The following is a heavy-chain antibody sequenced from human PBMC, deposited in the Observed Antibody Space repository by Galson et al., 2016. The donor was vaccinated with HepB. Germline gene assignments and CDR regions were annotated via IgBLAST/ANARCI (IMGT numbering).Heavy chain of an antibody. CDR1: GFTLSSYG. J-gene: IGHJ4*02. D-gene: IGHD3-22*01. Sequence: SLRLSCAASGFTLSSYGMHWVRQAPGKGLEWVAHIWYDGSKKYYADSVKGRFTISRDNSKDTLYLQMNSLRAEDTAVYYCARDGDVPSDYYDSSGRGYFDYWGQGTLVTVSS. V-gene: IGHV3-33*01. CDR2: IWYDGSKK. CDR3: ARDGDVPSDYYDSSGRGYFDY.